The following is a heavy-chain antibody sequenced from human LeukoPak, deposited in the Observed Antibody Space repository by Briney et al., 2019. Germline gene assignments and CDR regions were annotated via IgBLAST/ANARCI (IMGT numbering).Heavy chain of an antibody. CDR2: IRQDGSDK. CDR3: ARDKGFGGSSFDY. Sequence: GGSLRLSCVVSGFMFNNYWMSWVRQAPGKGLESVATIRQDGSDKYFLDSVRGRFTISRDNAENSLYLQMNSLRAEDTAVYYCARDKGFGGSSFDYWGQGTLVTVSS. D-gene: IGHD3-10*01. V-gene: IGHV3-7*01. CDR1: GFMFNNYW. J-gene: IGHJ4*02.